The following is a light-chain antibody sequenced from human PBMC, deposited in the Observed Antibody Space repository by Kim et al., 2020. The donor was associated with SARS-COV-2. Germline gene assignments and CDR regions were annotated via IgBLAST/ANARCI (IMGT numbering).Light chain of an antibody. CDR1: SSNIGSNP. V-gene: IGLV1-44*01. CDR2: SNS. Sequence: QSVLTQPPSASGTPGQRVTISCSGSSSNIGSNPVNWYQQLPGTAPKLLIYSNSQRPSGVPDRFSGSKSGTSASLAISGLQSEDEADYYCASWLGSRGVFGGGTQLTVL. J-gene: IGLJ3*02. CDR3: ASWLGSRGV.